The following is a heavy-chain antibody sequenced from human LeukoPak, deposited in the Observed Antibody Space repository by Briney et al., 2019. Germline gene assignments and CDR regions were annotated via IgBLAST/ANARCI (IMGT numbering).Heavy chain of an antibody. D-gene: IGHD3-22*01. CDR3: AKSRSEDNSGYFDY. CDR1: GFTFSNYG. V-gene: IGHV3-30*18. Sequence: GRSLRLSCAASGFTFSNYGTHCVRQAPGKGLEWVAVISFDGSNKYYADSVKGRFAISRDSSKNTLYLQMNSLRAEDTAVYYCAKSRSEDNSGYFDYWGQGTLVTVSS. CDR2: ISFDGSNK. J-gene: IGHJ4*02.